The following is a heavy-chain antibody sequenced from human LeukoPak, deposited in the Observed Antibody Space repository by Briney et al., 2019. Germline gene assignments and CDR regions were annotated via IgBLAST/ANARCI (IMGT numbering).Heavy chain of an antibody. CDR1: GFGFDDYA. Sequence: GGSLRLSCAASGFGFDDYAMYWGRQAPGPGLKGVAGIGWNSGSMDYVDSVKGRFTISRDNAKNSVYLQMNNVRAEDTAFYYCAKDIGSLTYWYDDSNYSGALDYWGQGTLVTVSS. V-gene: IGHV3-9*01. CDR3: AKDIGSLTYWYDDSNYSGALDY. D-gene: IGHD3-22*01. J-gene: IGHJ4*02. CDR2: IGWNSGSM.